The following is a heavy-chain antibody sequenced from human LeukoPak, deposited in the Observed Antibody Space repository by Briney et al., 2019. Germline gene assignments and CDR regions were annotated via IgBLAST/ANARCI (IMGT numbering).Heavy chain of an antibody. CDR1: GYTFTGYY. Sequence: ASVKVSCKASGYTFTGYYMHWVRQAPGQGLEWMGRINPNSGGTNYAQKFQGRVTMTRDTSISTAYMELSRLRSDDTAVYYCARGRERVEMATTKPRVYWGQGTLVTVSS. D-gene: IGHD5-24*01. J-gene: IGHJ4*02. CDR2: INPNSGGT. V-gene: IGHV1-2*06. CDR3: ARGRERVEMATTKPRVY.